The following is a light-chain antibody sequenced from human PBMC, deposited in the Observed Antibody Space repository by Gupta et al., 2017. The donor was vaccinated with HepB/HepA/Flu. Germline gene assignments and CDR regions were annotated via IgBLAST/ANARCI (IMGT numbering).Light chain of an antibody. CDR2: SAS. CDR1: QGISSY. J-gene: IGKJ5*01. CDR3: QQVKSFPVT. Sequence: DIQLTQSPSFLSSSVGDRVTITCRASQGISSYLAWYQQRPGKAPNLLIYSASTLQSGVPSRFSGSGSGTEFTLTISSLQPEDFASYYCQQVKSFPVTFGQGTLLDIK. V-gene: IGKV1-9*01.